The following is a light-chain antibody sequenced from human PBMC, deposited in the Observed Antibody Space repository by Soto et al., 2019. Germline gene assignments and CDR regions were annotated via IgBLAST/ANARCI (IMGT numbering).Light chain of an antibody. CDR2: GAS. Sequence: IGLKPSPATLSVSAGDRATLSFRVSQSVSRDLAWYQQKTGQAPRLLIYGASTRAPGIPARFSGGGSGTEFTLTITSLQSEDFAVYYCQQYENWPYTFGQGTRLEIK. J-gene: IGKJ5*01. V-gene: IGKV3-15*01. CDR1: QSVSRD. CDR3: QQYENWPYT.